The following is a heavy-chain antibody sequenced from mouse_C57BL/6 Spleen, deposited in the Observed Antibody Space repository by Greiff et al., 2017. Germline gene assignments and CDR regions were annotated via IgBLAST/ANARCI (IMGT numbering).Heavy chain of an antibody. CDR2: IYPRSGNT. CDR3: ARRATTVVDDY. Sequence: QVHVKQSGAELARPGASVKLSCKASGYTFTSYGISWVKQRTGQGLEWIGEIYPRSGNTYYNEKFKGKATLTADKSSSTAYMELRSLTSEDSAVYFCARRATTVVDDYWGQGTTLTVSS. V-gene: IGHV1-81*01. CDR1: GYTFTSYG. J-gene: IGHJ2*01. D-gene: IGHD1-1*01.